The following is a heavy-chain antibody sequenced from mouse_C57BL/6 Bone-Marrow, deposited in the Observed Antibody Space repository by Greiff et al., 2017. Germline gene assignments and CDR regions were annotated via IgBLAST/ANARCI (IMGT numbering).Heavy chain of an antibody. CDR1: GYSITSGYY. CDR2: ISYDGSN. Sequence: EVKLVESGPGLVKPSQSLSLTCSVTGYSITSGYYWNWIRQFPGNKLEWMGYISYDGSNNYNPSLKNRISITRDTSKNQFVLKLNSVTTEDTATYYCARRGYGSPFAYWGQGTLVTVSA. CDR3: ARRGYGSPFAY. D-gene: IGHD1-1*01. V-gene: IGHV3-6*01. J-gene: IGHJ3*01.